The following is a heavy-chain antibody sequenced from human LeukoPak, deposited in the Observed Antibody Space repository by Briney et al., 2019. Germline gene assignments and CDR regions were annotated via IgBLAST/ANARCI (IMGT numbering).Heavy chain of an antibody. J-gene: IGHJ4*02. CDR2: IYYSGST. CDR1: GGSISSGGYY. CDR3: ARSSGYSGGWYGDY. Sequence: SETLSLTCTVSGGSISSGGYYWSWIRQPPGKGLEWIGYIYYSGSTNYSPSLKSRVTISVDTSKNQFSLRLSSVTAADTAVYFCARSSGYSGGWYGDYWGQGALVTVSS. D-gene: IGHD6-19*01. V-gene: IGHV4-61*08.